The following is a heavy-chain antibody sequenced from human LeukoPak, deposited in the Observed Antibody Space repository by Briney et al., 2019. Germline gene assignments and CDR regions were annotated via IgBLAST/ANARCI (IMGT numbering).Heavy chain of an antibody. CDR3: ARHIVVVPAARYYFDY. D-gene: IGHD2-2*01. J-gene: IGHJ4*02. CDR1: GGSFSGYY. Sequence: PSETLSLTCAVYGGSFSGYYWSWIRQPPGKGLEWIGSIYHSGSTYYNPSLKSRVTISVDTSKNQFSLKLSSVTAADTAVYYCARHIVVVPAARYYFDYWGQGTLVTVSS. CDR2: IYHSGST. V-gene: IGHV4-34*01.